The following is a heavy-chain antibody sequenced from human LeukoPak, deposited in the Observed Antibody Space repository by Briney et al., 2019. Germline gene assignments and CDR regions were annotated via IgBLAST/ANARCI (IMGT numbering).Heavy chain of an antibody. D-gene: IGHD5-18*01. Sequence: PGGSLRLSCAASGFTFSSYSMNWVRQAPGKRLEWVSSISSSSSYIYYADSVKGRFTISRDNAKNSLYLQMNSLRAEDTAVYYCARDLDTAMASPHDYWGQGTLVTVSS. V-gene: IGHV3-21*01. CDR2: ISSSSSYI. CDR3: ARDLDTAMASPHDY. CDR1: GFTFSSYS. J-gene: IGHJ4*02.